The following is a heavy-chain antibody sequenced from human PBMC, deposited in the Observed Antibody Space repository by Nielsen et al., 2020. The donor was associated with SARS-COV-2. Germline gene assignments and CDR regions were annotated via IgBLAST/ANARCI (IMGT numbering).Heavy chain of an antibody. Sequence: SETLSLTCTVSGASTRSYYWSWIRQPPGKGLEWIGYIHNIGSTNYNPSLKSRVTISVDTSKNQFSLKLSSVTAADTAVYYRATGYYYYGMDVWGQGTTVTVSS. CDR2: IHNIGST. D-gene: IGHD2-8*02. J-gene: IGHJ6*02. CDR1: GASTRSYY. CDR3: ATGYYYYGMDV. V-gene: IGHV4-59*01.